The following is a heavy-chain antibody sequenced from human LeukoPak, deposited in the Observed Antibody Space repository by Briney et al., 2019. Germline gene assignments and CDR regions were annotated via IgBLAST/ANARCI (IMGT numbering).Heavy chain of an antibody. CDR3: LRGDSFNAFDI. D-gene: IGHD2-21*02. J-gene: IGHJ3*02. V-gene: IGHV1-46*01. CDR2: IIPSDGRT. Sequence: ASVKVSCKASGYTFTGYYMYWVRQAPGQGLEWMGIIIPSDGRTTYAQKFQGRVTMTRDMSTSTVYMELSSLRSEDTAVYYCLRGDSFNAFDIWGQGTMVTVSS. CDR1: GYTFTGYY.